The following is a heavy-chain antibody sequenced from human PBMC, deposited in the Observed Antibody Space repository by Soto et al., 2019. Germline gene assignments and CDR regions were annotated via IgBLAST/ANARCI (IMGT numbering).Heavy chain of an antibody. D-gene: IGHD3-16*01. V-gene: IGHV2-5*02. J-gene: IGHJ3*01. CDR2: IYWDDDT. Sequence: HITLKESGPTLVKHTQTLTLTCIFSGFSFSADGVGVGWIRQPPGKTLEWLALIYWDDDTRYRPSLKSRLNITKDSSKNQVVLTMTNMDPLDTATYYCAHAFGGTSWPNDAFDVWGQGTVVTVSS. CDR1: GFSFSADGVG. CDR3: AHAFGGTSWPNDAFDV.